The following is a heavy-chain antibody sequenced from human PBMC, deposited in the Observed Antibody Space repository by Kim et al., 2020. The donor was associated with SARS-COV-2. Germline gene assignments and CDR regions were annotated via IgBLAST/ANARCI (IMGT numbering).Heavy chain of an antibody. CDR3: AKALNSGPASYDY. V-gene: IGHV3-23*01. J-gene: IGHJ4*02. CDR2: ISDSGGST. Sequence: GGSLRLSCAASGFTFSSYAMGWVRQAPGKGLEWVSGISDSGGSTYYADSVKGRVTISRDNSKDTLYLQMNSLRADDTAVYYCAKALNSGPASYDYSGQGTLVTVSS. CDR1: GFTFSSYA. D-gene: IGHD6-19*01.